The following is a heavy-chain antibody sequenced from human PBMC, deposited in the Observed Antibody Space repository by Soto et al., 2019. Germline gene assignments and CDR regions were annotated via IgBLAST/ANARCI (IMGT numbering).Heavy chain of an antibody. CDR3: AREQQKLFDY. CDR1: GFTFSNYG. D-gene: IGHD6-13*01. Sequence: QVQLVESGGGVVQPGRSLRLSCAASGFTFSNYGMHWVRQAPGKGLEWVAVIWYDGSNKYYADSVKGRFTISRDNSKNTLYLQMNRLRAEDTAVYYCAREQQKLFDYWGQGTLVTVSS. CDR2: IWYDGSNK. J-gene: IGHJ4*02. V-gene: IGHV3-33*01.